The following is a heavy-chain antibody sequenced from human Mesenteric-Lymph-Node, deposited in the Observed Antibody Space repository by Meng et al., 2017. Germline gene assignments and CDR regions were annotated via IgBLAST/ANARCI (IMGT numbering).Heavy chain of an antibody. CDR2: INTNTGNP. Sequence: ASVKVSCKASGYTFTNYAIHWVRQAPGQGLEWMGWINTNTGNPTYAQGFTGRFVFSLDTSVSTAYLQISSLEAEDSDVYYCERDLSITMIVVVRVNWFDPWGQGTLVTVSS. CDR1: GYTFTNYA. V-gene: IGHV7-4-1*02. J-gene: IGHJ5*02. D-gene: IGHD3-22*01. CDR3: ERDLSITMIVVVRVNWFDP.